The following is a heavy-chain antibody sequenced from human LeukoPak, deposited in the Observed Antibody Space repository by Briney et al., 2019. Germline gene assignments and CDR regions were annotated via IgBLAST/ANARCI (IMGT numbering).Heavy chain of an antibody. CDR2: IYHSGST. CDR1: GYSISSGYY. V-gene: IGHV4-38-2*02. CDR3: ARRISDYVDV. Sequence: PSETLSLTCTVSGYSISSGYYWGWIRQPPGKGLEWIGSIYHSGSTYYNPSLKSRVTISVDTSKNQFSLKLSSVTAADTAVYYCARRISDYVDVWGKGTTVTVSS. D-gene: IGHD2-15*01. J-gene: IGHJ6*03.